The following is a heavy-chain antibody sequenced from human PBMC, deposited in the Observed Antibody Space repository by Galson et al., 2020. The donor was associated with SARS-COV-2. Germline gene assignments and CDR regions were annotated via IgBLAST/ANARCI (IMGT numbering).Heavy chain of an antibody. CDR1: GFTFSNYW. CDR3: VRDHYYCDGSCQYDRDY. CDR2: INSDGSST. Sequence: GESLKISCAASGFTFSNYWMHWVRQAPGKGLVWVSRINSDGSSTNYADTVEGRFTISRDNAKNTLYLQMNSLRAEDMAVYYCVRDHYYCDGSCQYDRDYWGQGTLVTVSS. J-gene: IGHJ4*02. D-gene: IGHD3-22*01. V-gene: IGHV3-74*01.